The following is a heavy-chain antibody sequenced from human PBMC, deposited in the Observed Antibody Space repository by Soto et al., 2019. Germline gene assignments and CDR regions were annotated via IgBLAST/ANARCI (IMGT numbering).Heavy chain of an antibody. CDR3: AREPYCSSTSCRLNWFDP. CDR2: INHSGST. V-gene: IGHV4-34*01. CDR1: GGSFSGYY. Sequence: QVQLQQWGAGLLKPSETLSLTCAAYGGSFSGYYWSWIRQPPGKGLEWIGEINHSGSTNYNPSLKSRVTISVDTSKNQFSLKLSSVTAADTAVYYCAREPYCSSTSCRLNWFDPWGQGTLVTVSS. J-gene: IGHJ5*02. D-gene: IGHD2-2*01.